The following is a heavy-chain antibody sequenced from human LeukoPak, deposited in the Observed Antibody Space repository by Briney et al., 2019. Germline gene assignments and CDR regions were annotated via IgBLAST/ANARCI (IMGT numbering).Heavy chain of an antibody. J-gene: IGHJ4*02. CDR1: GFTFSSYA. CDR3: AKDLRGRYSSSWYYFDY. D-gene: IGHD6-13*01. CDR2: ISGSGGGT. V-gene: IGHV3-23*01. Sequence: GGSLRLSCAASGFTFSSYAMSWVRQAPGKGLEWVSAISGSGGGTYYADSVKGRFTISRDNSKNTLYLQMNSLRAEDTAVYYCAKDLRGRYSSSWYYFDYWGQGTLVTVSS.